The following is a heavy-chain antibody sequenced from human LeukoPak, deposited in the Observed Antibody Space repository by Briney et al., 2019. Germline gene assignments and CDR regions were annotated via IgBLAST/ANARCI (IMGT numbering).Heavy chain of an antibody. Sequence: SETLSLTCTVSGGSISSSSYYWGWIRQPPGKGLEWIGSIYYSGSTYYNPSLKSRVTIFVDTSKNQFSLKLSSVTAADTAVYYCARGLGYYDFWSGYSGSNYYYYYYMDVWGKGTTVTVSS. V-gene: IGHV4-39*07. CDR3: ARGLGYYDFWSGYSGSNYYYYYYMDV. J-gene: IGHJ6*03. CDR2: IYYSGST. CDR1: GGSISSSSYY. D-gene: IGHD3-3*01.